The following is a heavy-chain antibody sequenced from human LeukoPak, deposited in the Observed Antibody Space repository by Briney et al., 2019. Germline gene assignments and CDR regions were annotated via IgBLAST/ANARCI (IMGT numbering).Heavy chain of an antibody. V-gene: IGHV3-48*04. CDR3: AREDFFESGGDYIGNFDL. CDR1: GFTFSDYS. Sequence: GGSLRLSCVTSGFTFSDYSMNWVRQSPGKGLQWISYISSSSASIFYADSVKGRFTISRDNAKNSLYMEMSSLRVEDSAVYYCAREDFFESGGDYIGNFDLWGQGTLVTVSS. CDR2: ISSSSASI. J-gene: IGHJ4*02. D-gene: IGHD2-21*01.